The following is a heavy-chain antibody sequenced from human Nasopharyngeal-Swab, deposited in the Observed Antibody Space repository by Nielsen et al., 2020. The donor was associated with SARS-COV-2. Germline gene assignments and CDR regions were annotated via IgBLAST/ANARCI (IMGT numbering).Heavy chain of an antibody. CDR1: GFTVSSNYA. J-gene: IGHJ5*02. CDR3: ASGGDMNYELGYNWFDP. D-gene: IGHD1-7*01. V-gene: IGHV3-23*01. Sequence: GGSLRLSCAASGFTVSSNYAMSWVRQAPGRGLEWVSSLSSSGGTTYNSDSVKGRFTISRDNSKNTLYLQMNSLRAEDTATYYCASGGDMNYELGYNWFDPWGQGTLVTVSS. CDR2: LSSSGGTT.